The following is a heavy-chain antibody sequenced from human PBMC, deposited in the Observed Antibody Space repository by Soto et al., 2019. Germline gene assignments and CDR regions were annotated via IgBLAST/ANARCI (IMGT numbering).Heavy chain of an antibody. CDR1: WFTFAENG. CDR3: AIERYCSSGSCAFYSHVFFGMDI. J-gene: IGHJ6*02. CDR2: ISVYKENS. V-gene: IGHV1-18*01. D-gene: IGHD2-15*01. Sequence: GAAGKATSEGSWFTFAENGLQLGLPAPGQGLEWMGWISVYKENSDYEKKFQGRVTMTRDTSTSTAYMELRSLTSDDTAVYYCAIERYCSSGSCAFYSHVFFGMDIWG.